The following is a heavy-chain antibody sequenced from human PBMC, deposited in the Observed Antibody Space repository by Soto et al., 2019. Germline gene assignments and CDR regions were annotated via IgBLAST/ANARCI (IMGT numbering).Heavy chain of an antibody. D-gene: IGHD6-19*01. CDR2: FDPEDGET. CDR1: GYTLTELS. Sequence: ASVKVSCKVSGYTLTELSMHWVRQAPGKGLEWMGGFDPEDGETIYAQKFQGRVTMTEDTSTDTAYMELSSLRSEDTAVYYCATDFLAVAGTVGYYYYGMDVWGQGTTVTVSS. J-gene: IGHJ6*02. V-gene: IGHV1-24*01. CDR3: ATDFLAVAGTVGYYYYGMDV.